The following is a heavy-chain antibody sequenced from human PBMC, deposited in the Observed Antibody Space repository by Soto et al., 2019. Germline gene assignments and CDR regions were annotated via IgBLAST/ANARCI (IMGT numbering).Heavy chain of an antibody. V-gene: IGHV4-59*08. CDR3: ARGGLMVWGVIITFDWFEP. CDR1: GCSISSYY. D-gene: IGHD3-10*01. J-gene: IGHJ5*02. CDR2: IYYSGST. Sequence: SETLSLTCTVSGCSISSYYWSWIRQPPGKGLEWIGYIYYSGSTNYNPSLKSRVTISVDTSKNQISLKLGSVTDADTALYYCARGGLMVWGVIITFDWFEPWGQGTLVTVSS.